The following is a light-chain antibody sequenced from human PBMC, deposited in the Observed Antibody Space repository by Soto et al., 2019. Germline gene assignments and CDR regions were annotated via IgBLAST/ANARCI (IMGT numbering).Light chain of an antibody. CDR1: QSVTSTY. CDR3: QQSRYSPLS. J-gene: IGKJ4*01. Sequence: EIVLTQSPGTLSLSPGERATLSCRASQSVTSTYLAWYQQKPGQAPSLLIYGASSRATGIPDRFSGSGSGTDFTLTISRLEPEDFAVYYCQQSRYSPLSFGGGTKV. V-gene: IGKV3-20*01. CDR2: GAS.